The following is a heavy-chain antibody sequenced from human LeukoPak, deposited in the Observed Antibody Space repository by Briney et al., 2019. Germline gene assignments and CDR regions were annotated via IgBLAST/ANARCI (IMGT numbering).Heavy chain of an antibody. D-gene: IGHD4-23*01. Sequence: GGSLRLSCAASGFTFSTFAMIWVRQPPGKGLEWVSLIYSGGSTYYADSVKGRFTISRDNSKNTLYLQMNSLRAEDTAVYYCARRAGGYSHPYDYWGQGTLVTVSS. CDR1: GFTFSTFA. CDR2: IYSGGST. J-gene: IGHJ4*02. CDR3: ARRAGGYSHPYDY. V-gene: IGHV3-53*01.